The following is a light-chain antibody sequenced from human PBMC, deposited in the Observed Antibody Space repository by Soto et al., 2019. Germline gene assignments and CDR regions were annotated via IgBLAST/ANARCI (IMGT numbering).Light chain of an antibody. J-gene: IGLJ2*01. CDR3: SSYTSSSTLV. CDR2: EVS. CDR1: SSDVCDFDC. Sequence: QSALTQPASVSGSPGQSITISCTGTSSDVCDFDCVSWYQQHPGKAPKLMIYEVSDRPSGVSNRFSGYKSGDTASLTISGLQAEDEADYYCSSYTSSSTLVFGGGTKLTVL. V-gene: IGLV2-14*01.